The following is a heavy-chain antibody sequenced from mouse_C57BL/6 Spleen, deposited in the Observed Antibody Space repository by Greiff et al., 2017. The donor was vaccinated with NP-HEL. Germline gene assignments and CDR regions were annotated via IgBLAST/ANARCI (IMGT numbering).Heavy chain of an antibody. D-gene: IGHD2-4*01. CDR3: TRGDYDPYAMDY. Sequence: VQLKESGEGLVKPGGSLKLSCAASGFTFSSYAMSWVRQTPEKRLEWVAYISSGGDYIDYADTVKGRITISRANARNTLYLQMSSLKSEDTAMYYCTRGDYDPYAMDYWGQRTSVTVSS. CDR1: GFTFSSYA. J-gene: IGHJ4*01. CDR2: ISSGGDYI. V-gene: IGHV5-9-1*02.